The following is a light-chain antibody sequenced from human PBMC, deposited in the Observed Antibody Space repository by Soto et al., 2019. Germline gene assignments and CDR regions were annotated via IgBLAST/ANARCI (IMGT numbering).Light chain of an antibody. CDR3: SSYAGSTGDV. V-gene: IGLV2-8*01. J-gene: IGLJ1*01. CDR1: SSDVGGYNY. Sequence: QSALTQPPSASGSPGQSVTISCTGTSSDVGGYNYVSWYQQHPGKAPKLMIYEVSKRPSGVPDRFSGSKSGNTASLTVSGRQAEDEADYYCSSYAGSTGDVFGTGTKLTVL. CDR2: EVS.